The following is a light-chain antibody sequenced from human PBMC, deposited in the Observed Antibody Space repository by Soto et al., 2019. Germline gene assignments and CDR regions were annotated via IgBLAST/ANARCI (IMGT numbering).Light chain of an antibody. CDR3: SSYTTGSTVVV. J-gene: IGLJ3*02. Sequence: QSALTQPASVSASPGQSITISCIGSSSGVRGYTFVSWFQQHPGKDPKLIIFDVSNRPSGISYRFSGSSSGNTASLTISGLQAEDEADYYCSSYTTGSTVVVFGGGTQLTVL. V-gene: IGLV2-14*01. CDR1: SSGVRGYTF. CDR2: DVS.